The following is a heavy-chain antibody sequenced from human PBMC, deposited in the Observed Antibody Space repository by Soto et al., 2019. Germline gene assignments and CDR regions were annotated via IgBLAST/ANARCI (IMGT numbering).Heavy chain of an antibody. CDR1: GFTFGSYA. V-gene: IGHV3-23*01. CDR2: ISGSGGST. Sequence: GSLRLSCAASGFTFGSYALSWVRQAPGKGLEWVSAISGSGGSTYYADSVEGRLTISSDTSKNTLYVQMNSLRAEAKAVCICANDGGYSGTHDYLAGEFDYWGQVTLVTVSS. D-gene: IGHD5-12*01. J-gene: IGHJ4*02. CDR3: ANDGGYSGTHDYLAGEFDY.